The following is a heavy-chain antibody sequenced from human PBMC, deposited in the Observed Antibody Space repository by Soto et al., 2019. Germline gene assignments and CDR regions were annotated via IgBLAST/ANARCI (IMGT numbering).Heavy chain of an antibody. CDR1: GYTFTSYG. CDR2: ISANSYRR. Sequence: ASVKVSCRTSGYTFTSYGISWVRQNPGQGRECMAWISANSYRRSYSQRLQDRVTMTIDTSTNTAYMELRSLSSDDTAVYYCARQLEPSSYNFGMDVWGQGTTVTVS. V-gene: IGHV1-18*01. CDR3: ARQLEPSSYNFGMDV. J-gene: IGHJ6*02. D-gene: IGHD3-3*01.